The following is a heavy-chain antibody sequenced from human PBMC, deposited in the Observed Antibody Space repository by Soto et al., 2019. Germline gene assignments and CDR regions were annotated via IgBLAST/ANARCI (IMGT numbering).Heavy chain of an antibody. J-gene: IGHJ4*02. CDR3: ARAIAAATKWDLFSY. D-gene: IGHD1-26*01. CDR1: GFTFSSYA. V-gene: IGHV3-30-3*01. Sequence: GGALGLSCAASGFTFSSYAMHWVRQAPGKGLEWVAVISYDGSSKDYADSVKGRFNISRDNSKTTLYLQMNNLRAEDTAVYYCARAIAAATKWDLFSYWGQGTLVPLS. CDR2: ISYDGSSK.